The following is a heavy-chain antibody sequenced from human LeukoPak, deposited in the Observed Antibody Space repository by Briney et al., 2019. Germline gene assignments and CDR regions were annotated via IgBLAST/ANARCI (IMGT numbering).Heavy chain of an antibody. CDR3: AGDQGAVAGTEYFQH. V-gene: IGHV3-33*01. Sequence: PGGSLRLSCAASGFTFSSYGMHWVRQAPGKGLEWVAVIWYDGSNKYYADSVKGRFTISRDNSKNTLYLQMNSLRAEDTAVCYCAGDQGAVAGTEYFQHWGQGTLVTVSS. D-gene: IGHD6-19*01. J-gene: IGHJ1*01. CDR2: IWYDGSNK. CDR1: GFTFSSYG.